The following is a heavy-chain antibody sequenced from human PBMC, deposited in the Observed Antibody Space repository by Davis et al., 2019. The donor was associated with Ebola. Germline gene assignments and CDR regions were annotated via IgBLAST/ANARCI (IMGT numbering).Heavy chain of an antibody. CDR2: LSGSGDST. D-gene: IGHD2-2*01. Sequence: GESLKISCAASEFTFSSYVMTWVRQAPGRGLEWVSSLSGSGDSTYYADSVKGRFIISRDNTKNTLYLQMNSLRGEDTAIYYCARDTSHQLPHWLYYFYGMDVWGQGTTVTVSS. V-gene: IGHV3-23*01. CDR1: EFTFSSYV. J-gene: IGHJ6*02. CDR3: ARDTSHQLPHWLYYFYGMDV.